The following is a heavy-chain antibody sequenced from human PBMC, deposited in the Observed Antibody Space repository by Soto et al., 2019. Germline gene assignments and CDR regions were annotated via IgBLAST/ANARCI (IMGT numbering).Heavy chain of an antibody. Sequence: SETLSLTCTVSGGSISSYYWSWIRQPPGKGLEWIGYIYYSGSTNYNPSLKSRVTISVDTSKNQFSLKLSSVTAADTAVYYCARGGYQLPLFDYWGQGTMVTVSS. V-gene: IGHV4-59*01. D-gene: IGHD2-2*01. CDR3: ARGGYQLPLFDY. CDR1: GGSISSYY. CDR2: IYYSGST. J-gene: IGHJ4*02.